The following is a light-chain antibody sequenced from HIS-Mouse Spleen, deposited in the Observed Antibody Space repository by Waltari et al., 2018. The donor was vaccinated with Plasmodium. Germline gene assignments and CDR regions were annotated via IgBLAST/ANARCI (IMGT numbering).Light chain of an antibody. J-gene: IGLJ3*02. V-gene: IGLV3-10*01. CDR1: ALPKKY. CDR3: YSTDSSGNHRV. CDR2: EDS. Sequence: SYELTQPPSVSVSPGQTARTTSSGDALPKKYAYWYQQKSRQTPVLVIYEDSKRLNGIPERISGASSGTMATLTSSGAQVEDEADYYCYSTDSSGNHRVFGGGTKLTVL.